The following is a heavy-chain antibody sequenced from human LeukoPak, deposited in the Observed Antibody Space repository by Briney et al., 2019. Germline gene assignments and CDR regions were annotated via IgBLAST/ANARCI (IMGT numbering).Heavy chain of an antibody. V-gene: IGHV4-34*01. Sequence: SETLSLTCAVYGGSFSGYYWSWIRQPPGKGLEWIGEINHSGSTNYNPSLKSRVTISVDTSKNQFSLKLSSVTAADTAVYYCARGRRSGRITIFGVVIKGPGYYYYYMDVWGKGTTVTVSS. D-gene: IGHD3-3*01. CDR3: ARGRRSGRITIFGVVIKGPGYYYYYMDV. J-gene: IGHJ6*03. CDR2: INHSGST. CDR1: GGSFSGYY.